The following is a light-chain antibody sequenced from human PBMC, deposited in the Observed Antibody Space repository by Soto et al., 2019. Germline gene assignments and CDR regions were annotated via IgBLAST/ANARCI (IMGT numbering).Light chain of an antibody. J-gene: IGKJ4*01. Sequence: DIVMTQSPDSLAVSLGERATINCKSSQSVLCSVNNKDYLAWYQQKPGQPPRLLIYWASSRESGVPDRFSGSGSGTDFTLTINSLQAEDVAVYYCQQYYTLPLTFGGGTKVEI. CDR2: WAS. CDR3: QQYYTLPLT. V-gene: IGKV4-1*01. CDR1: QSVLCSVNNKDY.